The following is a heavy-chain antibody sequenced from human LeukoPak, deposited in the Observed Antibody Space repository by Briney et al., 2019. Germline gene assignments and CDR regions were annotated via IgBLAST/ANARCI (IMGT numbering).Heavy chain of an antibody. CDR2: IYYSGST. CDR3: AVPLSVAYRIFVHDAFDI. J-gene: IGHJ3*02. V-gene: IGHV4-39*07. CDR1: GGSISSSSYY. D-gene: IGHD6-19*01. Sequence: PSETLSLTCTVSGGSISSSSYYWGWIRQPPGKGLEWIGSIYYSGSTYYNPSLKSRVTISVDTSKNQFSLKLSSVTAADTAVYYCAVPLSVAYRIFVHDAFDIWGQGTMVTVSS.